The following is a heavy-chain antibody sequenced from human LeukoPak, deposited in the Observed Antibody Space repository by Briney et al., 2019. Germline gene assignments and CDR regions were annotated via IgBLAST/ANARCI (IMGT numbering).Heavy chain of an antibody. CDR2: MSYSGSS. CDR3: ARVRVDASGAGSLFHFRIVV. V-gene: IGHV4-59*11. CDR1: VGSISNQY. Sequence: KASETLSVTPIHSVGSISNQYCSCVRQPPGKGLEWMGYMSYSGSSDFNPSLNGRGTISVDMSKNQFSLKLTSVTAADTAVYYCARVRVDASGAGSLFHFRIVVGRQGTTVTVSS. J-gene: IGHJ6*02. D-gene: IGHD3-10*01.